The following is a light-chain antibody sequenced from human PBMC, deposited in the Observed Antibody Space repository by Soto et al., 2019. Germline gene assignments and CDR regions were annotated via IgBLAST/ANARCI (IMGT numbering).Light chain of an antibody. CDR1: NIGSKT. Sequence: SYELTQPPWMSVGPGQTARITCGGNNIGSKTVHWYQQKAGQAPVLVVYDDSDRPSGIPERFSGSNSGNTATLTISRVEAGDEADYYCQVWDVSTVHYVFGTGTKVTVL. V-gene: IGLV3-21*02. J-gene: IGLJ1*01. CDR3: QVWDVSTVHYV. CDR2: DDS.